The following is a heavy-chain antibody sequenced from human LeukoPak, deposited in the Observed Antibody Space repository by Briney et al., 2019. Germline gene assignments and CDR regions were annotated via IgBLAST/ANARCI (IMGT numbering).Heavy chain of an antibody. V-gene: IGHV1-2*06. J-gene: IGHJ3*02. Sequence: GASVKVSCKASGYTFTGFYMHWVRQAPGQGLDWMGRINPNSGGTNYAQKFQGRITMTRDTSISTDYMELSRLRSEDTAVYYCASGGGSYGDIWGQGTMVTVSS. CDR3: ASGGGSYGDI. D-gene: IGHD3-10*01. CDR2: INPNSGGT. CDR1: GYTFTGFY.